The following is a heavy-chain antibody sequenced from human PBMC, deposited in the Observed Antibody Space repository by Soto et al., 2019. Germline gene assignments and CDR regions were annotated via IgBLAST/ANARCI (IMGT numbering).Heavy chain of an antibody. V-gene: IGHV1-18*01. D-gene: IGHD3-3*01. J-gene: IGHJ3*01. Sequence: ASVKVSCKASGYTFTSYGISWVRQAPGQGLEWMGWISAYNGNTNYAQKLQGRVTMTTDTSTSTAYMELRSLRSDDTAVYYCATHYDFWSGYTDDAFDFWGQGTMVTVSS. CDR1: GYTFTSYG. CDR2: ISAYNGNT. CDR3: ATHYDFWSGYTDDAFDF.